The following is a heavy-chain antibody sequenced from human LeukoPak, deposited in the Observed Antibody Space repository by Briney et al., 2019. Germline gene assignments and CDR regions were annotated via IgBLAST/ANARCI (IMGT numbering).Heavy chain of an antibody. Sequence: GGSLRLSCAASGFTFSSYWMSWVRQAPGKGLEWVANIKQDGSEKYYVDSVKGRFTISRDNAKNSLYLQMNSLRAEDTAVYYCAREREYCSSTSCPYYFDYWGQGTLVTVSS. D-gene: IGHD2-2*01. CDR2: IKQDGSEK. J-gene: IGHJ4*02. CDR3: AREREYCSSTSCPYYFDY. V-gene: IGHV3-7*01. CDR1: GFTFSSYW.